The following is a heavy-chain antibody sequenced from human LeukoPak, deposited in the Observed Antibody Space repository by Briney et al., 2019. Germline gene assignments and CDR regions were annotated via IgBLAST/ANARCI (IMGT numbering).Heavy chain of an antibody. Sequence: AGGSLRLSCAASGFTFSTYGMTWVRQAPGKGLEWVSAISGSAATTFYADSVKGRFTISRDNSKNTLYLQMNSLRAEDTAVYYCAERGPGSPQSGKYYFDYWGQGTLVTVSS. CDR2: ISGSAATT. CDR3: AERGPGSPQSGKYYFDY. D-gene: IGHD3-10*01. CDR1: GFTFSTYG. V-gene: IGHV3-23*01. J-gene: IGHJ4*02.